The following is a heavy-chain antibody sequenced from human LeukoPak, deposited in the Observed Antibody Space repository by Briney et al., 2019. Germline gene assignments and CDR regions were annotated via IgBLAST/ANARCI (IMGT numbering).Heavy chain of an antibody. J-gene: IGHJ6*03. Sequence: GGSLRLSCAASGFTFSNYGMHWVRQAPGKGLEWVAVISYDGSNKYYTDSVKGRFTISRDNSKNTLFLQMNSLRAEDTALYYCAKYPGGFTGIVNYYHMDVWGKGTTVTVSS. D-gene: IGHD1-26*01. V-gene: IGHV3-30*18. CDR3: AKYPGGFTGIVNYYHMDV. CDR1: GFTFSNYG. CDR2: ISYDGSNK.